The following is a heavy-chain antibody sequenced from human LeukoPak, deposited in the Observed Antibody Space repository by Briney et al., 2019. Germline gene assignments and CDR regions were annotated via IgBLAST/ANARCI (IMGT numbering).Heavy chain of an antibody. J-gene: IGHJ4*02. CDR2: ISWNSGSI. CDR3: AKDMLPYSSGWCDY. V-gene: IGHV3-9*01. Sequence: GRSLRLSCAASGFTFYDYAMHWVRQAPGKGLEWVSGISWNSGSIVYADSVKGRFTISRDNAKNSLYLQMNSLRAEDTALYYCAKDMLPYSSGWCDYWGQGTLVTVSS. CDR1: GFTFYDYA. D-gene: IGHD6-19*01.